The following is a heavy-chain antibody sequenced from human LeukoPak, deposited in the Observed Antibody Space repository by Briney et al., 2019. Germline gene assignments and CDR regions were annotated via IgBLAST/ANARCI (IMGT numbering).Heavy chain of an antibody. J-gene: IGHJ6*02. D-gene: IGHD3-22*01. Sequence: GGSLRLSCAASGFTFSSYGMHWVRQAPDKGLEGVAVIWFDGSKKYYADSVKGRFTISRDNSKNTLYLQMNSLRAEDTAVYYCAKDSSSDSSGYPHGMDVWAKGPRSPSP. V-gene: IGHV3-33*06. CDR3: AKDSSSDSSGYPHGMDV. CDR1: GFTFSSYG. CDR2: IWFDGSKK.